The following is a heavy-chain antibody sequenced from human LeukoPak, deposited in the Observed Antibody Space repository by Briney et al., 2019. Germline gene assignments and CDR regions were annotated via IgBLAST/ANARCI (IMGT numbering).Heavy chain of an antibody. Sequence: GGSLRLSCEGSGFTFSDYWMDWVRQPPGKGLEWVASIKQDGSQKGYVDPVRGRFTISRDNAKNSVYLQMNSLRDEDTAVYYCATDRGFATFDHWGQGALVPVSS. CDR2: IKQDGSQK. CDR1: GFTFSDYW. V-gene: IGHV3-7*01. J-gene: IGHJ4*02. CDR3: ATDRGFATFDH. D-gene: IGHD6-25*01.